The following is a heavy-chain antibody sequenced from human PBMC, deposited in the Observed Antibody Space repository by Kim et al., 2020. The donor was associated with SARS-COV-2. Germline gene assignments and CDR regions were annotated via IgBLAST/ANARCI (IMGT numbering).Heavy chain of an antibody. CDR2: IYYSGST. CDR1: GGSISSYY. D-gene: IGHD6-19*01. Sequence: SETLSLTCTVSGGSISSYYWSWIRQPPGKGLEWIGYIYYSGSTNYNPSLKSRVTISVDTSKNQFSLKLSSVTAADTAVYYCAGGSIAVAGFAYWGQGTLVTVSS. J-gene: IGHJ4*02. CDR3: AGGSIAVAGFAY. V-gene: IGHV4-59*01.